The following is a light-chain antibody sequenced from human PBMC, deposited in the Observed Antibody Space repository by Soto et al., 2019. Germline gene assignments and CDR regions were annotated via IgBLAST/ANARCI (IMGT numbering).Light chain of an antibody. CDR3: QQYQSYWT. Sequence: DIQMTQSPSTLSASVGDRVIITCRASQSISSWLAWYRQKPGKAPNLLIYDASSLKSGVPSRFSGSGSGTEFTLTISSLQPDDFATYYCQQYQSYWTFGQGTKVDIK. J-gene: IGKJ1*01. CDR2: DAS. V-gene: IGKV1-5*01. CDR1: QSISSW.